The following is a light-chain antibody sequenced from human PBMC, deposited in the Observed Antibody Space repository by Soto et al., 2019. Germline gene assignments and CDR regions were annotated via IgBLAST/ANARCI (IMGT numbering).Light chain of an antibody. CDR3: VLYMGGGIWV. Sequence: QTVVTQEPSFSVSPGGTVTLTCGLSSGSVSTNYYPNWCQQTPGQAPRTLIYNTNTRSSGVPDRFSGSILGNKAALTITGAQADDESDYYCVLYMGGGIWVFGGGTKLTVL. V-gene: IGLV8-61*01. CDR1: SGSVSTNYY. J-gene: IGLJ3*02. CDR2: NTN.